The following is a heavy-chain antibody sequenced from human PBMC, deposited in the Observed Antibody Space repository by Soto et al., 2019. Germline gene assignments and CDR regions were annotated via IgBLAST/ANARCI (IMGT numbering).Heavy chain of an antibody. D-gene: IGHD3-22*01. V-gene: IGHV4-31*03. J-gene: IGHJ4*02. Sequence: QVQLQESGPGLVKPSQTLSLTCTVSGGSISSGGYYWSWIRQHPGKGLEWIGYIYSSGSTHYNPSLKSRVTISVDASKTQFSLKLSSVTAADTAVYYCARGVVVHTSPDYWGQGTLVTVSS. CDR1: GGSISSGGYY. CDR3: ARGVVVHTSPDY. CDR2: IYSSGST.